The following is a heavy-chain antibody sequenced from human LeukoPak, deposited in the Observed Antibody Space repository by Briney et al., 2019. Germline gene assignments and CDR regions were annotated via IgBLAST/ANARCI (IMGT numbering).Heavy chain of an antibody. CDR2: IYYSGST. CDR3: ARGDTAMVLYWYFDL. V-gene: IGHV4-59*01. J-gene: IGHJ2*01. D-gene: IGHD5-18*01. Sequence: SETLSLTCTVSGGSISSYYWSWIRQPPGKGLEWIWYIYYSGSTNYNPSLKSRVTISVDTSKNQFSLKLSSVTAADTAVYYFARGDTAMVLYWYFDLWGRGTLVTVSS. CDR1: GGSISSYY.